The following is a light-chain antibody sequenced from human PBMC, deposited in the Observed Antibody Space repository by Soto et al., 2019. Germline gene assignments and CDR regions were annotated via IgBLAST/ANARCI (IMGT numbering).Light chain of an antibody. Sequence: DTRMTQSPSSLSVSVGDRVTITCQASQDISNHLNWFQQKPGKAPKLLIHDASDLETGVPSRFSGSGSGTDFTYTITSLQPEDIATYYCQQYHNLFTFGPGTKVDIK. CDR1: QDISNH. CDR2: DAS. J-gene: IGKJ3*01. V-gene: IGKV1-33*01. CDR3: QQYHNLFT.